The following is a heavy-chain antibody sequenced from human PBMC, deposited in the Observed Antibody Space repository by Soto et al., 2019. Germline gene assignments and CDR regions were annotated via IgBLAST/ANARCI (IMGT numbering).Heavy chain of an antibody. CDR1: GYTFTSYD. Sequence: ASVKVSCKASGYTFTSYDINWVRQATGQGLEWMRWMNPNSGNTGYAQKFQGRVTMTRNTSISTAYMELSSLRSEDTAVYYCARGGGLYSSSLPNWFDPWGQGTLVTVSS. V-gene: IGHV1-8*01. J-gene: IGHJ5*02. CDR3: ARGGGLYSSSLPNWFDP. CDR2: MNPNSGNT. D-gene: IGHD6-6*01.